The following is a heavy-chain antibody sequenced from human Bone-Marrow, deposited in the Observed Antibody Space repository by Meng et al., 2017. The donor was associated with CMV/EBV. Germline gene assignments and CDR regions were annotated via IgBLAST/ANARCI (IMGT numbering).Heavy chain of an antibody. CDR1: GGSMSGHY. D-gene: IGHD3-10*01. CDR3: ATTFTGWFAP. Sequence: GPLRLSCTVSGGSMSGHYWSWIRQPPGKGLEWIGYIYYSGSTNYNPSLKSRVTISVDTSKIQFSLKLSSVTAADTALYYCATTFTGWFAPWGQGTLVTVSS. V-gene: IGHV4-59*08. CDR2: IYYSGST. J-gene: IGHJ5*02.